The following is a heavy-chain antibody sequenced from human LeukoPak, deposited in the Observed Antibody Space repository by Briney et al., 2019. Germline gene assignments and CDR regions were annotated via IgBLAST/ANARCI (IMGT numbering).Heavy chain of an antibody. J-gene: IGHJ6*02. CDR1: GFTFSSYW. V-gene: IGHV3-74*01. Sequence: GGSLRPSCAASGFTFSSYWMHWVRQAPGKGLVWVSRINSDGSSTSYADSVKGRFTISRDNAKNTLYLQMNSLRAEDTAVYYCAREAVYDILTGYYYYGMDVWGQGTTVTVSS. CDR2: INSDGSST. CDR3: AREAVYDILTGYYYYGMDV. D-gene: IGHD3-9*01.